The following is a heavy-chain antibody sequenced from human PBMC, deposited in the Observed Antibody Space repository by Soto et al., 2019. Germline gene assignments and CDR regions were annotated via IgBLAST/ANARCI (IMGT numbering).Heavy chain of an antibody. Sequence: SQTLALPCGISGDRVSSNSSAWNFIRQSPSRGLEWLGRTYYRSKWYNDYAVSVKSRITINPDTSKNQFSLQLNSVTPEDTAVYYCARDRLATGWFDPWGQGTLVTVSS. J-gene: IGHJ5*02. CDR2: TYYRSKWYN. V-gene: IGHV6-1*01. CDR3: ARDRLATGWFDP. D-gene: IGHD4-17*01. CDR1: GDRVSSNSSA.